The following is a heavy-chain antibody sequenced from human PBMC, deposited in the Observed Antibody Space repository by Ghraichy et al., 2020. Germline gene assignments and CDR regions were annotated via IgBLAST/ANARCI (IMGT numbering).Heavy chain of an antibody. V-gene: IGHV3-11*01. CDR1: GFTFSDYY. CDR3: AKDGRGVSTITGGIDH. Sequence: GGSLRLSCAASGFTFSDYYMSWIRQAPGKGLEWVSYISSSGTTIYYADSVKGRFTISRDNAKNSLYLQMNSLRAEDTAVYYCAKDGRGVSTITGGIDHWGRGTLVTVSS. D-gene: IGHD5/OR15-5a*01. CDR2: ISSSGTTI. J-gene: IGHJ4*02.